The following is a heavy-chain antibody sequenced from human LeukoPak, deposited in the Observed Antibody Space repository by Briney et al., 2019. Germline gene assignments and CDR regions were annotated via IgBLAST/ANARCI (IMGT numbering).Heavy chain of an antibody. V-gene: IGHV1-2*02. CDR1: GYTFIGNY. Sequence: ASVKVSCKASGYTFIGNYMHWVRQAPGQGLEWMGWISPNSGGTNYAQQFQGRVTMTRDTSISTAYMELSRLRSDDTAVYYCARDQRYCSGGSCYPDWFNPWGQGTLVTVSS. CDR3: ARDQRYCSGGSCYPDWFNP. J-gene: IGHJ5*02. D-gene: IGHD2-15*01. CDR2: ISPNSGGT.